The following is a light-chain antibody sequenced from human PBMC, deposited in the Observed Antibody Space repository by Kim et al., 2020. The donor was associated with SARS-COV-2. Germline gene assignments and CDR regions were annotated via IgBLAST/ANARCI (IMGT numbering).Light chain of an antibody. CDR3: QSYDSSNWV. V-gene: IGLV6-57*02. CDR2: EDN. Sequence: FLLTQPHSVSESPGKTVTISCTGSSGSIASNYVQWYQQRPGSAPTTVIYEDNQRPSGVPDRFSGSIDSSSNSASLTISGLKTEDEAAYYCQSYDSSNWVFGGGTQLTVL. CDR1: SGSIASNY. J-gene: IGLJ3*02.